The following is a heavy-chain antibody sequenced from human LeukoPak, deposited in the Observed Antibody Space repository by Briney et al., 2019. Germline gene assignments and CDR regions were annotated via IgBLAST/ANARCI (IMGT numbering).Heavy chain of an antibody. CDR1: GFPFSDFS. CDR2: TNSGGTST. CDR3: AKQSYARSLGE. Sequence: GGSLRLSCATSGFPFSDFSMSWVRQAPGKGLEWISTTNSGGTSTYYAESVKGRFTISRDNSKNTLYMQMSSLRVEDTAVYYCAKQSYARSLGEGGPGTLVSVSS. J-gene: IGHJ4*02. D-gene: IGHD2-8*01. V-gene: IGHV3-23*01.